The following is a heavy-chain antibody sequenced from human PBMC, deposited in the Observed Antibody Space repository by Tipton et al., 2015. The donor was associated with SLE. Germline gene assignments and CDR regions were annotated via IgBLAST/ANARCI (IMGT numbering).Heavy chain of an antibody. V-gene: IGHV3-74*01. D-gene: IGHD1-1*01. CDR1: GFTLSNYW. Sequence: SLRLSCTASGFTLSNYWIHWVRQVPGKGLLWVSRINTDGSITSYADSVKGRFAISRDNAKNTLYLQMNSLRAEDTAVYYCASQLTILDAFDIWGQGTMVTVSS. CDR3: ASQLTILDAFDI. J-gene: IGHJ3*02. CDR2: INTDGSIT.